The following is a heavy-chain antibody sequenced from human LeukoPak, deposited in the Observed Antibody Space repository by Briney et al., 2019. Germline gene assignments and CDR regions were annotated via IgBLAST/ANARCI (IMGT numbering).Heavy chain of an antibody. J-gene: IGHJ4*02. Sequence: GGSLTLSCAASGFTFSSYAMSWVRQAPGKGLEWVSAISGSGGSTYYADSVKGRFTISRDNSKNTLYLQMNSLRAEDTAVYYCAKVRYYDILTGYNDYWGQGTLVTVSS. CDR3: AKVRYYDILTGYNDY. V-gene: IGHV3-23*01. D-gene: IGHD3-9*01. CDR2: ISGSGGST. CDR1: GFTFSSYA.